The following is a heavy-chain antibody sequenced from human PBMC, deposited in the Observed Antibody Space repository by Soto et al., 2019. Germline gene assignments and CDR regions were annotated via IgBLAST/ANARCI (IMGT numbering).Heavy chain of an antibody. V-gene: IGHV1-18*01. D-gene: IGHD6-13*01. CDR1: GYTFTSYG. Sequence: ASVKVSCKASGYTFTSYGISWVRQAPGQGLEWMGWISAYNGNTNYAQKLQGRVTMTTDTSTSTAYMELRSLRSDDTAVYYCARLSFSAGSSWFPYPYYYGMDVWGQGTTVTVSS. CDR3: ARLSFSAGSSWFPYPYYYGMDV. J-gene: IGHJ6*02. CDR2: ISAYNGNT.